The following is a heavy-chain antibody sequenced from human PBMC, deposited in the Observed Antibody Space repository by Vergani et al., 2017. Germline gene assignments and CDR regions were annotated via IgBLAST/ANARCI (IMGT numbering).Heavy chain of an antibody. D-gene: IGHD3-22*01. CDR1: GYSFTSYW. Sequence: EVQLVQSGAEVKKPGESLKISCKGSGYSFTSYWIGWVRQMPGKGLEWMGIIYPGYSDTRYSPSFQGQVTISADKSISTAYLQWSSLKASDTAMYYCARPYYYDSSGYYFDYGGQGTLVTVSS. CDR2: IYPGYSDT. CDR3: ARPYYYDSSGYYFDY. V-gene: IGHV5-51*01. J-gene: IGHJ4*02.